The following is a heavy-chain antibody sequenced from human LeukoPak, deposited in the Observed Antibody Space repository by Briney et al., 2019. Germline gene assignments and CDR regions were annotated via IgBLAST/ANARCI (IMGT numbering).Heavy chain of an antibody. CDR1: GYTFTSYY. V-gene: IGHV1-46*01. CDR2: INPSGGST. Sequence: GASVKVSCKASGYTFTSYYMHWVRQAPGQGLEWMGIINPSGGSTSYAQKFQGRVTMTRDTSTSTVYMELSSLRSEDMAVYYCAGGYCSSTSCYVPIYYGMDVWGQGTTVTVSS. J-gene: IGHJ6*02. CDR3: AGGYCSSTSCYVPIYYGMDV. D-gene: IGHD2-2*01.